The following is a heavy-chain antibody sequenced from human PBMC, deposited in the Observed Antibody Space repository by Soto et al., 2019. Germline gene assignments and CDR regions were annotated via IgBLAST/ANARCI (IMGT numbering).Heavy chain of an antibody. CDR3: ARRYCGRTSCYGFFDY. D-gene: IGHD2-2*01. V-gene: IGHV1-18*01. CDR2: NSAYNGNT. Sequence: QVQLVQSGVEVKKPGASVTVSCKASGYTFTSYGIVWVRQAPGQGLEWMGWNSAYNGNTSYAQKYQDRVTMTRDTSTDTAHMELRSLTSDDTAVYYCARRYCGRTSCYGFFDYWGQGTLVTVSS. J-gene: IGHJ4*02. CDR1: GYTFTSYG.